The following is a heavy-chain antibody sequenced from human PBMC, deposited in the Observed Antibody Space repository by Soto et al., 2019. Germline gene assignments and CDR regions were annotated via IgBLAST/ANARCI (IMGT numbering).Heavy chain of an antibody. CDR1: GGSISSYY. CDR3: ARGYKWAARGPDAFDI. V-gene: IGHV4-59*12. J-gene: IGHJ3*02. Sequence: SETLSLTCTVSGGSISSYYWSWIRQPPGKGLEWIGYIYYSGSTNYNPSLKSRVTISVDTSKNQFSLKLSSVTAADTAVYYCARGYKWAARGPDAFDIWGQGTMVTVSS. CDR2: IYYSGST. D-gene: IGHD6-6*01.